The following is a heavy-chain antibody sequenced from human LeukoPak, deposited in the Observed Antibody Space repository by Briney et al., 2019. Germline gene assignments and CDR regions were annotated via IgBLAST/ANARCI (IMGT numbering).Heavy chain of an antibody. J-gene: IGHJ4*02. CDR1: GDSISTYF. V-gene: IGHV4-59*08. D-gene: IGHD1-26*01. CDR3: VRHGGGGESYPRVFDT. Sequence: PSETLSLTCTVSGDSISTYFWSWIRQPPGKGLEWFGCFYDSGSTNFSPSLKGRVSISVDTSKNQFSLNLISVTAPDTALYYYVRHGGGGESYPRVFDTWGRGTLVTVCS. CDR2: FYDSGST.